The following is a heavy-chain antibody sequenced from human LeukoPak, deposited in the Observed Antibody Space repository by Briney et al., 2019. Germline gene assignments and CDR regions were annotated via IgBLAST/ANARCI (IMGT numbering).Heavy chain of an antibody. Sequence: GGSLRLPCAASGFTFSSYAMHWVRQAPGKGLEWVAVISYDGSNKYYADSVRGRFTISRDNSKNTLYLQMNSLRAEDTAVYYCAREWPSHAFDIWGQGTMVTVSS. CDR2: ISYDGSNK. CDR1: GFTFSSYA. J-gene: IGHJ3*02. V-gene: IGHV3-30-3*01. CDR3: AREWPSHAFDI. D-gene: IGHD5-12*01.